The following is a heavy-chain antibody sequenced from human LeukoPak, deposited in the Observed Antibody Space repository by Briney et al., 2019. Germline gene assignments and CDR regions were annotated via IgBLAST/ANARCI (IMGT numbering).Heavy chain of an antibody. D-gene: IGHD5-18*01. J-gene: IGHJ1*01. Sequence: HPGGSLRLSCAASGFTFSSYWMSWVRQAPGKGVEWVANIKQDGSEKYYVDSVKGRFTISRDNAKNSLYLHMNSLRAEDTALYYCARSGYSYALDHWGQGSLVVVSS. CDR2: IKQDGSEK. V-gene: IGHV3-7*01. CDR1: GFTFSSYW. CDR3: ARSGYSYALDH.